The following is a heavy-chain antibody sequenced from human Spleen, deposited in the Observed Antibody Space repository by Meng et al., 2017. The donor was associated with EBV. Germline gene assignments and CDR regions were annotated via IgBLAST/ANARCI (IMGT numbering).Heavy chain of an antibody. V-gene: IGHV4-34*01. J-gene: IGHJ4*02. D-gene: IGHD2-2*01. CDR3: AGSRHQLLPSG. CDR1: GGSYSDYS. Sequence: QLHEAGPGLLRHSQTLSLKCGVYGGSYSDYSWSWIRQPPGKGLEWIGEINHSGSTNYNPSLKSRVTMSVDTSKNQFSLNLRSVTAADTAVYYCAGSRHQLLPSGWGQGTLVTVSS. CDR2: INHSGST.